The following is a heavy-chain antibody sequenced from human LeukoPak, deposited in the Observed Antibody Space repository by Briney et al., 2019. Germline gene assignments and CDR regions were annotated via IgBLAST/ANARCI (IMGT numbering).Heavy chain of an antibody. CDR2: IYYSGST. CDR1: GGSISSYY. Sequence: SETLSLTCTVSGGSISSYYWSWIRQPPGKGLEWIGYIYYSGSTNYNPSLKGRVTISVGTSKNQFSLKLSSVTAADTAVYYCARDEGSGWYYFDYWGQGTLVTVSS. CDR3: ARDEGSGWYYFDY. V-gene: IGHV4-59*01. D-gene: IGHD6-19*01. J-gene: IGHJ4*02.